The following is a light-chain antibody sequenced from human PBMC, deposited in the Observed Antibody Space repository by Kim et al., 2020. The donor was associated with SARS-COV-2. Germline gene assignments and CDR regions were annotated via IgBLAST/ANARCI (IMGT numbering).Light chain of an antibody. J-gene: IGLJ3*02. CDR3: QSYDSSNHWV. CDR2: KDN. CDR1: SGSNASSY. V-gene: IGLV6-57*03. Sequence: PVTNTCSRSSGSNASSYVQGYRQRPSSAPATVIYKDNKRPPGVRVRFCVSSDSSSNSASLTISGLKAEDEADYYCQSYDSSNHWVFGGGTQLTVL.